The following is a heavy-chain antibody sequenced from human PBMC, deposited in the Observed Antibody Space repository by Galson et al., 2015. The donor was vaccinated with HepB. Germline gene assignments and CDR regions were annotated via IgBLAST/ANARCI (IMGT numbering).Heavy chain of an antibody. Sequence: SLRLSCAASGFTFSSHWMTWVRQAPGKGLEWVGNIKEDGSEKYYVDSVKGRFTISRDNAKNSLYLQVNSLRAEDTAVYYCARDGVGAMSLDYWGQGTLVTVSS. J-gene: IGHJ4*02. D-gene: IGHD1-26*01. CDR2: IKEDGSEK. CDR3: ARDGVGAMSLDY. CDR1: GFTFSSHW. V-gene: IGHV3-7*01.